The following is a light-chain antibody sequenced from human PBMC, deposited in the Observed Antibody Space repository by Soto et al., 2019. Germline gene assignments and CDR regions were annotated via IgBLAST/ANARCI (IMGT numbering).Light chain of an antibody. J-gene: IGKJ1*01. Sequence: DIQMTQSPSTPSGSVGDRVTITCRASQTITTDLSWCQQKPGKAPKLLIYDASSWESGVPSRFSGSGSGTEFTLTISSLQPDDFATYYCQQYNSYSRTFGQGTKVDI. CDR2: DAS. V-gene: IGKV1-5*01. CDR3: QQYNSYSRT. CDR1: QTITTD.